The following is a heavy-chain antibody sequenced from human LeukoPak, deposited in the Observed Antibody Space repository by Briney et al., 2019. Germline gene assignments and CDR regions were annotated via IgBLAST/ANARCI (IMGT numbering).Heavy chain of an antibody. Sequence: PSETLSLTCAVYGGSFSGYYWSWIRQPPGKGLEWIGEINHSGSTNYNPSPKSRVTISVDTSKNQFTLKLSSVTAADTAVYYCAREAFLGYCSGGSCYSDGMDVWGQGTTVTVSS. J-gene: IGHJ6*02. CDR2: INHSGST. CDR3: AREAFLGYCSGGSCYSDGMDV. V-gene: IGHV4-34*01. CDR1: GGSFSGYY. D-gene: IGHD2-15*01.